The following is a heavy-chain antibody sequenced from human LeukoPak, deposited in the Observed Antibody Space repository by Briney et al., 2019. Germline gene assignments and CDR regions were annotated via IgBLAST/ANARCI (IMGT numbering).Heavy chain of an antibody. V-gene: IGHV4-4*07. CDR1: GGSISNYY. CDR3: ARERGYDILTGYPNWYFDI. Sequence: SETLSLTCTVSGGSISNYYWSWIRQPAGKGLEWIGRIYDSGSTNYNPSLKSRVTMSVDTSKNQFSLKLRSVTAADTAVYYCARERGYDILTGYPNWYFDIWGRGTLVTVSS. CDR2: IYDSGST. J-gene: IGHJ2*01. D-gene: IGHD3-9*01.